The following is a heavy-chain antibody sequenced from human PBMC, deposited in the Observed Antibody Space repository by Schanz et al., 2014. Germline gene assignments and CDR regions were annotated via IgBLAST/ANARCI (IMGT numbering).Heavy chain of an antibody. V-gene: IGHV3-23*04. CDR2: LSGSGGST. CDR1: GFTFSSYA. Sequence: QLVGSGGGLIQPGGSLRLSCAASGFTFSSYAMSWVRQAPGKGLEWVSALSGSGGSTYYADSVKGRFTISRDNSKNTLYLQMNSLRAEDTALYYCAIIGVMVAVAGTRADYWGQGTLVTVSS. CDR3: AIIGVMVAVAGTRADY. D-gene: IGHD6-19*01. J-gene: IGHJ4*02.